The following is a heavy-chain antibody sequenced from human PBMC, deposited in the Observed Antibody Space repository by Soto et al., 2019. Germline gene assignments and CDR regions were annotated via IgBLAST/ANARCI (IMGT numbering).Heavy chain of an antibody. D-gene: IGHD6-13*01. V-gene: IGHV3-33*01. J-gene: IGHJ6*02. Sequence: QVQLVESGGGVVQPGRSLRLSCAASGFTFSSYGMHWVRQAPGKGLEWVAVIWYDGSNKYYADSVKGRFTISRDNSKNTLYLQMNSLRDEHLAVYYCGRVGRGVAAACICTSPSVGVNYYYYGMDVWGQGTTVTVSS. CDR1: GFTFSSYG. CDR3: GRVGRGVAAACICTSPSVGVNYYYYGMDV. CDR2: IWYDGSNK.